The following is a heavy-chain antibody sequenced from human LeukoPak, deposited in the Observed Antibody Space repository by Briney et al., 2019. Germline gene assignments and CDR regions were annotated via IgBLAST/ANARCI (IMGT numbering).Heavy chain of an antibody. CDR1: GFIFNTYS. D-gene: IGHD4-17*01. V-gene: IGHV3-48*01. CDR2: ISSSGGTM. J-gene: IGHJ4*02. CDR3: ATDLDYGLDY. Sequence: GGSLRLSCAASGFIFNTYSMNWVRQAPGKGLEWVSYISSSGGTMYYADSVKGRFTISRDNANNSLYLQLNSLTVEDTAVYYCATDLDYGLDYWGQGTLVTVSS.